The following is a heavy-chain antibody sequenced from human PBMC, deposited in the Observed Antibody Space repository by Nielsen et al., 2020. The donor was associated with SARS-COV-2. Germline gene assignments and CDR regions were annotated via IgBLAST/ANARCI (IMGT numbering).Heavy chain of an antibody. V-gene: IGHV1-8*01. CDR1: GYTFTSYD. J-gene: IGHJ6*02. Sequence: ASVKVSCKASGYTFTSYDINWVRQATGQGLEWMGWMNPNSGNTSYAQKFQGRVTMTRNTSISTAYMELSSLRAEDTAVYYCANSLLSLPYYGMDVWGQGTTVTASS. D-gene: IGHD2-15*01. CDR2: MNPNSGNT. CDR3: ANSLLSLPYYGMDV.